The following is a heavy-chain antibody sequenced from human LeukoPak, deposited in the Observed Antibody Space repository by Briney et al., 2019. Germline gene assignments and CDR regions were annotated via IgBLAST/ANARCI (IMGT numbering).Heavy chain of an antibody. V-gene: IGHV1-69*05. CDR3: LVPTTVTTGLREY. D-gene: IGHD4-17*01. J-gene: IGHJ4*02. CDR2: IIPIFGTA. CDR1: GGTFISYA. Sequence: ASVKVSCKASGGTFISYAISWVRQAPGQGLEWMGRIIPIFGTANYAQKFQGRVTITTDASTSTAYMELSSLRSEDTAVYYCLVPTTVTTGLREYWGQGTLVTVSS.